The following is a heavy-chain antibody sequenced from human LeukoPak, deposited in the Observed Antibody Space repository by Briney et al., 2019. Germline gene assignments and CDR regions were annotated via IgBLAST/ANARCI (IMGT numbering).Heavy chain of an antibody. CDR1: GLTFSRYD. V-gene: IGHV3-23*01. Sequence: GGSLRLSCAASGLTFSRYDMSWVRQAPGKGLEWVSAISGNGDSTYYVDSVKGRFTISRDNSKNTLHLQMNSLRAEDMAVYYCALYCSGGSCYSMGGAFDIWGQGTMVTVSS. D-gene: IGHD2-15*01. CDR3: ALYCSGGSCYSMGGAFDI. CDR2: ISGNGDST. J-gene: IGHJ3*02.